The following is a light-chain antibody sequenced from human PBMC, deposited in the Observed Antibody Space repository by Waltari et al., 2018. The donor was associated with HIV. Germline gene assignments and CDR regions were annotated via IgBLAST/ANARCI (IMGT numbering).Light chain of an antibody. CDR3: QQYHSWPWT. V-gene: IGKV3-15*01. CDR1: QSVSNN. Sequence: LIMTPSPGSLSVSPGARVTLSCRASQSVSNNLAWFQHQRGQPPRLLIFGVSSKAAGVPDIFRGSGSGTEFNLTISGLRSEDFATYYCQQYHSWPWTFGQGTKVEV. J-gene: IGKJ1*01. CDR2: GVS.